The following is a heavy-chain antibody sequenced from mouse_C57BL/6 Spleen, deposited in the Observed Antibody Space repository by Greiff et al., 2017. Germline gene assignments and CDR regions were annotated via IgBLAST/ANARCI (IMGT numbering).Heavy chain of an antibody. CDR2: IYPGSGST. CDR1: GYTFTSYW. V-gene: IGHV1-55*01. Sequence: QVQLQQPGAELVKPGASVKMSCKASGYTFTSYWITWVKQRPGQGLEWIGDIYPGSGSTNYNEKFKSKATLTVDTSSSTAYMQLSSLTSEDSAVYYCAREDDYAPYAMDYWGQGTSVTGSS. CDR3: AREDDYAPYAMDY. D-gene: IGHD2-13*01. J-gene: IGHJ4*01.